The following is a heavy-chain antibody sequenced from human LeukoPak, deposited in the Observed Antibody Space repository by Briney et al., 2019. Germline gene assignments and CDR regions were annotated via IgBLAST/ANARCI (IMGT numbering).Heavy chain of an antibody. CDR3: ARGVDILTGSNWFDP. V-gene: IGHV1-8*01. J-gene: IGHJ5*02. D-gene: IGHD3-9*01. CDR2: MNPNSGNT. Sequence: ASVKVSCKASAYTFTSYVINWVRQATGQGLERVGWMNPNSGNTGYAQKFQGRVTMTRSTSISTAYMELSSLRSEDTAVYYCARGVDILTGSNWFDPWGQGTLVTVSS. CDR1: AYTFTSYV.